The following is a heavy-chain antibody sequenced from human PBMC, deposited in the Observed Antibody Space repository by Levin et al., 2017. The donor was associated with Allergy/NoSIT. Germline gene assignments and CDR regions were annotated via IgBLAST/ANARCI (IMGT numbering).Heavy chain of an antibody. CDR2: IYSDGST. J-gene: IGHJ4*02. CDR3: AISSAWPGYFDY. V-gene: IGHV3-53*01. Sequence: GGSLRLSCAASGFSVSSNYMSWVRQAPGKGLEWVSAIYSDGSTYYANSVEGRFTISTDNSKNTLYLQMNSLRVEDTAVYYCAISSAWPGYFDYWGQGNLVTVSS. D-gene: IGHD6-19*01. CDR1: GFSVSSNY.